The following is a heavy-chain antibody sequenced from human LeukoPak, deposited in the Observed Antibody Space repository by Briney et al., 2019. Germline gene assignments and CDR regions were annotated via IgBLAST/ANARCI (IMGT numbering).Heavy chain of an antibody. V-gene: IGHV3-30*18. CDR1: GFTFSSYG. D-gene: IGHD5-18*01. Sequence: GRSLRLSCAASGFTFSSYGMHWVRQAPGKGLEWVAVISYDGSNKYYADSVKGRFTTSRDNSKNTLYLQMNSLRAEDTAVYYCANQLVDTAMVTDYWGQGTLVTVSS. J-gene: IGHJ4*02. CDR3: ANQLVDTAMVTDY. CDR2: ISYDGSNK.